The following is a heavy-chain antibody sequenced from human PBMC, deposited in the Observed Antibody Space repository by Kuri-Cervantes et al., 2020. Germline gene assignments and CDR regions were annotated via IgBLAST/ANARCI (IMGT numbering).Heavy chain of an antibody. D-gene: IGHD2-2*01. V-gene: IGHV1-69*13. CDR1: GGTFSSYA. Sequence: SVQVSCKASGGTFSSYAINWVRQAPGQGLEWMGGIIPIFGTANYAQKFQGRVTITADESTSTAYMELSSLRSEDTAVYYCARDDGYCSSTSCYLHFDYWGQGTLVTVSS. CDR2: IIPIFGTA. J-gene: IGHJ4*02. CDR3: ARDDGYCSSTSCYLHFDY.